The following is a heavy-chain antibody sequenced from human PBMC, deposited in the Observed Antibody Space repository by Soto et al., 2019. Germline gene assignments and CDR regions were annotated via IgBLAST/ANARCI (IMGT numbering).Heavy chain of an antibody. Sequence: VQLLESGGGLVQPGGSLRLSCAASGFIFRDYAMYWVRQAPGKGLEWVSDISGSGDSARYADSVKGRFTISRDNSRNTLYLQINSLRVDDTAVYYCGKERRGSGWSVCNFWGQGTLVTVSS. D-gene: IGHD6-19*01. V-gene: IGHV3-23*01. J-gene: IGHJ4*02. CDR2: ISGSGDSA. CDR1: GFIFRDYA. CDR3: GKERRGSGWSVCNF.